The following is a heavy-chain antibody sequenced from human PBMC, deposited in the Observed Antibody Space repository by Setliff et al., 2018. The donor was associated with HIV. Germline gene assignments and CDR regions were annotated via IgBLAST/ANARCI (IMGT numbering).Heavy chain of an antibody. D-gene: IGHD3-10*01. CDR2: IYYNGNT. Sequence: ETLSLTCTVSGDSIDRTGYYWGWIRQPPGKGLEWIGSIYYNGNTYNKPSLKSRVTISVDTSKNQFSLKLNSVTAADTAVYYCARHGDSSGWFGAVYYGIDAWG. V-gene: IGHV4-39*01. J-gene: IGHJ6*02. CDR3: ARHGDSSGWFGAVYYGIDA. CDR1: GDSIDRTGYY.